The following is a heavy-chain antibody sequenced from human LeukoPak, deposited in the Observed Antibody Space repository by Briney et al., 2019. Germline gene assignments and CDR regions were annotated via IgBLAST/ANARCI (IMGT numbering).Heavy chain of an antibody. J-gene: IGHJ5*02. Sequence: GGSLRLSCAASGFTFSSYGMHWVRRAPGKGLEWVAFIRYDGSNKYYADSVKGRFTISRDNSKNTLYLQMNSLRAEDTAVYYCAKSTDCSSTSCHSNWFDPWGQGTLVTVSS. D-gene: IGHD2-2*01. V-gene: IGHV3-30*02. CDR1: GFTFSSYG. CDR2: IRYDGSNK. CDR3: AKSTDCSSTSCHSNWFDP.